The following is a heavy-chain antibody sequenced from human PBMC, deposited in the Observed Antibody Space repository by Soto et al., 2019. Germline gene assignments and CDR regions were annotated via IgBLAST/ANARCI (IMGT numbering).Heavy chain of an antibody. V-gene: IGHV1-18*04. J-gene: IGHJ3*02. D-gene: IGHD5-18*01. CDR2: ISAYNGNT. CDR3: ARTRGYSYGLDAFDI. Sequence: QVQLVQSGAEVKKPGASVKVSCKASGYTFTSYGISWVRQAPGQGLEWMGWISAYNGNTNYAQKLQGRVTMTTDTSTSTAYIELRSLRSDDTAVYYCARTRGYSYGLDAFDIWGQGTMVTVSS. CDR1: GYTFTSYG.